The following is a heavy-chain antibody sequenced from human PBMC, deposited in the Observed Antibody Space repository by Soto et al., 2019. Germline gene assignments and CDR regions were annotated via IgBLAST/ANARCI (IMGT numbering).Heavy chain of an antibody. CDR3: ARHPERIAQIGWFDP. CDR1: GLTFSDYY. D-gene: IGHD6-13*01. J-gene: IGHJ5*02. V-gene: IGHV3-11*04. CDR2: ISSSSSTI. Sequence: GGSLRLSCAASGLTFSDYYMSWIRQAPGKGLEWVSYISSSSSTIYYADSVKGRFTISRDNAKNSLYLQMNSLRAEDTAVYYCARHPERIAQIGWFDPWGQGTLVTVSS.